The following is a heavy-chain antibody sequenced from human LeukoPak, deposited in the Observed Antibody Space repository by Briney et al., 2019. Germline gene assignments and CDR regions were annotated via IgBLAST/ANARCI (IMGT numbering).Heavy chain of an antibody. V-gene: IGHV1-69*01. CDR2: IIPIFGTA. CDR1: GGTFSSYA. J-gene: IGHJ4*02. CDR3: AILGYSGYDLLIDY. D-gene: IGHD5-12*01. Sequence: GSSVKVSCEASGGTFSSYAISWVRQAPGQGLEWMGGIIPIFGTANYAQKFQGRVTITADESTSTAYMELSSLRSEDTAVYYCAILGYSGYDLLIDYWGQGTLVTVSS.